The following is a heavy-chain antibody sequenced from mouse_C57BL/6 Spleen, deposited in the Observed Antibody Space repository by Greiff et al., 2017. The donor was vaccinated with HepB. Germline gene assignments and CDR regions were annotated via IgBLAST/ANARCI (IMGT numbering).Heavy chain of an antibody. CDR2: IYPGDGDT. CDR3: ARQGNYGSSSLTGYFDV. CDR1: GYAFSSSW. Sequence: VQLQQSGPELVKPGASVKISCKASGYAFSSSWMNWVKQRPGKGLEWIGRIYPGDGDTNYNGKFKGKATLTADKSSSTAYMQLSSLTSEGSAVYFCARQGNYGSSSLTGYFDVWGTGTTVTVSS. D-gene: IGHD1-1*01. J-gene: IGHJ1*03. V-gene: IGHV1-82*01.